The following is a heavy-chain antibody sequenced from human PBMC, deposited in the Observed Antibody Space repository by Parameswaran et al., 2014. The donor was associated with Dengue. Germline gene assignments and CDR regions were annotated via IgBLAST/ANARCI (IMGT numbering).Heavy chain of an antibody. CDR2: IYYSGST. J-gene: IGHJ6*02. Sequence: VRQAPGKGLEWIGYIYYSGSTNYNPSLKGRVTISVDTSKNQFSLKLSSVTAADTAVYYCARDKYSSSWYGGKNYGMDVWGQGTTVTVSS. D-gene: IGHD6-13*01. V-gene: IGHV4-59*01. CDR3: ARDKYSSSWYGGKNYGMDV.